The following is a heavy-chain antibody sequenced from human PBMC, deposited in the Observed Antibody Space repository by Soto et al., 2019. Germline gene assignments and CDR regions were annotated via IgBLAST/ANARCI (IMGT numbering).Heavy chain of an antibody. J-gene: IGHJ4*02. Sequence: PGGSLRLSCAASGFTVSSNYMSWVRQAPGKGLEWVSVIYSGGSTYYAESVRGRFTISRDNSKDTLYLQMNSLRADDTAVYYCGKERRGRGWFVCNYWGQGIVVTVSS. D-gene: IGHD6-19*01. CDR1: GFTVSSNY. V-gene: IGHV3-53*01. CDR2: IYSGGST. CDR3: GKERRGRGWFVCNY.